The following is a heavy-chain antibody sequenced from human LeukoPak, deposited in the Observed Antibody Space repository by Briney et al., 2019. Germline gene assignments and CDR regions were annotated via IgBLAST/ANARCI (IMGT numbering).Heavy chain of an antibody. V-gene: IGHV4-34*01. J-gene: IGHJ4*02. CDR1: GGSFSGYY. CDR3: ARAGSSYYFDY. D-gene: IGHD6-13*01. Sequence: PSETLSLTCAVYGGSFSGYYWSWLRQPPGKGLEWIGEINHSGSTNYNPSLKSRVTISVDTSKNQFSLKLSSVTAADTAVYYCARAGSSYYFDYWGQGTLVTVSS. CDR2: INHSGST.